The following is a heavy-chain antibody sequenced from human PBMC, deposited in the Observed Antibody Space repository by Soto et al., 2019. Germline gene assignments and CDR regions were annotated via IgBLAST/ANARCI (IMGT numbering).Heavy chain of an antibody. Sequence: GESLKIFCKGSGYSFKYYWIGWVRQMSGRGLEWMGIINPGDSETRYSPAFEGQVTISADKSTDTAFLQWRSLKASDTAIYYCARVDSYYHDTSTYSRGYFDLWGRGALVTVS. CDR3: ARVDSYYHDTSTYSRGYFDL. V-gene: IGHV5-51*01. CDR2: INPGDSET. D-gene: IGHD3-22*01. CDR1: GYSFKYYW. J-gene: IGHJ2*01.